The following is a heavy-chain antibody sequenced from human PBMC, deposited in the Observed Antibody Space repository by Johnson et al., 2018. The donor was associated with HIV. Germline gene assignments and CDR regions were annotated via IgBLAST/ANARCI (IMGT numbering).Heavy chain of an antibody. Sequence: VQLVESGGGLIQPGGSLRLSCAASGFTFSSYWMHWVRQAPGKGLVWVSRINSDGSSTSYADSVKGRFTISRDNAKNTLYLQMNSLRAEDTAVYYCARAKQRADAFDIWGQGTMVTVSS. D-gene: IGHD6-25*01. CDR3: ARAKQRADAFDI. J-gene: IGHJ3*02. V-gene: IGHV3-74*02. CDR1: GFTFSSYW. CDR2: INSDGSST.